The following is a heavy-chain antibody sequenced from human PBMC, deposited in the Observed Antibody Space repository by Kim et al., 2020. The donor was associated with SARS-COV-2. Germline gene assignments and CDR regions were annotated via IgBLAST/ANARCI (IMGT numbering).Heavy chain of an antibody. V-gene: IGHV1-8*01. CDR2: MNPNSGNT. CDR1: GYTFTSYD. CDR3: ARGASSGWSFAFGGNRRNYGMDV. D-gene: IGHD6-19*01. J-gene: IGHJ6*02. Sequence: ASVKVSCKASGYTFTSYDINWVRQATGQGLEWMGWMNPNSGNTGYAQKFQGRVTMTRNTSISTAYMELSSLRSEDTAVYYCARGASSGWSFAFGGNRRNYGMDVWGQGTTVTVSS.